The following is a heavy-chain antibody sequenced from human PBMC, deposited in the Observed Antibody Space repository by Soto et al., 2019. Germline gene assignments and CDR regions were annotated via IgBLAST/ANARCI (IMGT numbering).Heavy chain of an antibody. J-gene: IGHJ3*02. CDR1: GFTFSSYA. V-gene: IGHV3-23*01. D-gene: IGHD1-26*01. Sequence: GGSLRLSCAASGFTFSSYAMSWVRQAPGKGLEWVSAISGSGGSTYYADSVKGRFTISRDNSKNTLYLQMNSLRAEDTAVYYCAKDLAHLYSGSYFRAFDIWGQGTMVTVSS. CDR2: ISGSGGST. CDR3: AKDLAHLYSGSYFRAFDI.